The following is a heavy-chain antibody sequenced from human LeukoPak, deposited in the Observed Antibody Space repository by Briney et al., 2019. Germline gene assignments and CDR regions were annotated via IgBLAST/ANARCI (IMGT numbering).Heavy chain of an antibody. V-gene: IGHV4-34*01. CDR2: INHSGST. D-gene: IGHD4-11*01. CDR3: ARVFDYSRGYYYYYMDV. Sequence: SETLSLTCAVYGGSFSGYYWSWIRQPPGKGLEWIGEINHSGSTNDKPSLKSRVTISVDTSKNQFSLKLSSVTAADTAVYYCARVFDYSRGYYYYYMDVWDKGTTVTVSS. J-gene: IGHJ6*03. CDR1: GGSFSGYY.